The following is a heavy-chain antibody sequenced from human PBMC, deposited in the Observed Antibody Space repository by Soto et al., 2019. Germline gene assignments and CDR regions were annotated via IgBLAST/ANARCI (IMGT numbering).Heavy chain of an antibody. CDR2: IYYSGST. CDR3: ARESMVRGVDANYYYGMDV. V-gene: IGHV4-61*01. Sequence: QVQLQESGPGLVKPSETLSLTCTVSGGSVSSGSYYWSWIRQPPGKGLEWIGYIYYSGSTNYNPSLKSRVTISVDTSKNQFSLKLSSVTAADTAVYYCARESMVRGVDANYYYGMDVWGQGTTVTVSS. CDR1: GGSVSSGSYY. J-gene: IGHJ6*02. D-gene: IGHD3-10*01.